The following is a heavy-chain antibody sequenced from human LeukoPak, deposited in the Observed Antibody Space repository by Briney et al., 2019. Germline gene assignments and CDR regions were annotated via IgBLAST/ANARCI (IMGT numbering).Heavy chain of an antibody. CDR2: ISYDGSNK. Sequence: PGGSLRLSCAASGFTVSSNYMSWVRQAPGKGLEWVAVISYDGSNKYYADSVKGRFTISRDNSKNTLYLQMNSLRAEDTAVYYCANSIAVAGRTYVPLYFQHWGQGTLVTVSS. D-gene: IGHD6-19*01. CDR1: GFTVSSNY. CDR3: ANSIAVAGRTYVPLYFQH. V-gene: IGHV3-30*18. J-gene: IGHJ1*01.